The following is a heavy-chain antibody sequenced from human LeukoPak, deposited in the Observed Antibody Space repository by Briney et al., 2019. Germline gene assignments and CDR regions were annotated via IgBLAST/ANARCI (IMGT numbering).Heavy chain of an antibody. D-gene: IGHD3-3*01. Sequence: GGSLRLSCAASGFTFSHYYMSWVRQAPGKGLEWVANIKQDGSEKYYVDSVKGRFTISRDNANNSLYLHMNSLRAEDTAVYYCARDLSSDFRSGPNDYWGQGTLVTVSS. CDR1: GFTFSHYY. V-gene: IGHV3-7*01. CDR3: ARDLSSDFRSGPNDY. J-gene: IGHJ4*02. CDR2: IKQDGSEK.